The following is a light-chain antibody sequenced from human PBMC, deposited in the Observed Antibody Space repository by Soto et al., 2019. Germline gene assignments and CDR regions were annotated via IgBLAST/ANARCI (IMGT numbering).Light chain of an antibody. CDR2: GAS. V-gene: IGKV3-15*01. Sequence: IVLTQSPATLSVSPGERATLSCRASQSVSSNLAWYQQKPGQAPRLLIYGASTRATGIPARFSGGGSGTEFTLTISSLQSEDFAVYYCQQYNNWPPYTFGQGTKVDIK. CDR1: QSVSSN. J-gene: IGKJ2*01. CDR3: QQYNNWPPYT.